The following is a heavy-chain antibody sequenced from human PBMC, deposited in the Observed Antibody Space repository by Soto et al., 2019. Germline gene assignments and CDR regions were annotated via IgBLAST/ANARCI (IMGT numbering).Heavy chain of an antibody. V-gene: IGHV1-58*01. CDR3: AAVGGTLGYYYGMDV. D-gene: IGHD1-1*01. J-gene: IGHJ6*02. CDR2: IVVDSGNT. CDR1: GFTFTRSA. Sequence: RASVKVSCKASGFTFTRSAVQWVRQARGQRLEWIGWIVVDSGNTIYAQKFQERLTISRDMSTSTAYMELSSLRSEDTAVYYCAAVGGTLGYYYGMDVWGQGTTVTVSS.